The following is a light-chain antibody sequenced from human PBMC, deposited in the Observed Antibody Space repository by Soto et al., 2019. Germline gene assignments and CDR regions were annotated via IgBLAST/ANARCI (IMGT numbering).Light chain of an antibody. CDR3: QQFYDLPST. Sequence: DIQMTQSPSSLSASVGDRVTITCRASQDISDVLNWYQQQPGKAPKVLIYDASKLQTGVPSRFSGRGSGKDFTFTISSLQPDDSGTYYCQQFYDLPSTFGQGTRLEIK. V-gene: IGKV1-33*01. CDR2: DAS. J-gene: IGKJ5*01. CDR1: QDISDV.